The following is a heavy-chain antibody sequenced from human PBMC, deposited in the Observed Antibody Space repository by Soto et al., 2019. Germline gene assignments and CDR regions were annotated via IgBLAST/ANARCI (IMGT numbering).Heavy chain of an antibody. V-gene: IGHV4-31*03. Sequence: SETLSLTCTVSGASISSGGYYWSWIRQHPGKGLEWIGNIYYSGSTYYNPSLKSRVTISVDTSKNQFSLKLSSVTAADTAVYYCASIYDSSGYYYGNNWFDPWGQGTLVTVSS. CDR2: IYYSGST. D-gene: IGHD3-22*01. J-gene: IGHJ5*02. CDR3: ASIYDSSGYYYGNNWFDP. CDR1: GASISSGGYY.